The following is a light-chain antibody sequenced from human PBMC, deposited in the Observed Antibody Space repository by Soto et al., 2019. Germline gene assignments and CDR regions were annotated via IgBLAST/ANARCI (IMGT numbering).Light chain of an antibody. CDR3: QQYGSSLYT. V-gene: IGKV3-20*01. Sequence: EIVLTQSPGTLSLSPGERATLSCRASQSVSSSYLAWYQQKPGQAPRLLIYGASSRATGIPARFSGSGSGTDFTLTISRLEPEDFAVSYCQQYGSSLYTFGQGTKLEI. CDR2: GAS. CDR1: QSVSSSY. J-gene: IGKJ2*01.